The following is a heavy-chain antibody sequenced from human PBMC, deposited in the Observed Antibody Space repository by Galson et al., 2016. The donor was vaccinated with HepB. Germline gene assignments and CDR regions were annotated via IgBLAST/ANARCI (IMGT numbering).Heavy chain of an antibody. CDR2: IVPALGVS. Sequence: SEKVSCQASGGTFGTHTVGWVRQAPRQGLAWVGGIVPALGVSNSAQTSQDRVKFAADESTATVFMELARLKADDTAVYYCARVTGGDWWYFDLWGQGTQVLVS. CDR1: GGTFGTHT. CDR3: ARVTGGDWWYFDL. D-gene: IGHD2-21*02. V-gene: IGHV1-69*13. J-gene: IGHJ2*01.